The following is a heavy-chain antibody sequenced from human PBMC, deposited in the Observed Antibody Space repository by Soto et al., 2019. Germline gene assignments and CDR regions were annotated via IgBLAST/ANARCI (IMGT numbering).Heavy chain of an antibody. J-gene: IGHJ4*02. CDR2: ISGSGGST. V-gene: IGHV3-23*01. Sequence: GGSLRLSCAASGFTFSTYAMTWVRQAPGKGLEWVSAISGSGGSTYYADSVKGRFTISRDNSKNTLYLQMNSLRAEDTAVYYCAKVLYDILTGLDYWGQGTLVTVSS. CDR1: GFTFSTYA. D-gene: IGHD3-9*01. CDR3: AKVLYDILTGLDY.